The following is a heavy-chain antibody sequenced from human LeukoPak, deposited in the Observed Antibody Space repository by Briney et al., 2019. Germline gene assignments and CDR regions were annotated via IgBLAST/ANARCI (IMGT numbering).Heavy chain of an antibody. CDR3: ARDRAGPFGVVITNQDY. CDR1: GYTFTSYG. Sequence: GASVKVSCKASGYTFTSYGISWVRQAPGQGLEWMGWISAYNGNTNYAQKLQGRVTMTTDTSTSTAYMELRSLRSDDTAVYYCARDRAGPFGVVITNQDYWGQGTLVTVSS. D-gene: IGHD3-3*01. V-gene: IGHV1-18*01. J-gene: IGHJ4*02. CDR2: ISAYNGNT.